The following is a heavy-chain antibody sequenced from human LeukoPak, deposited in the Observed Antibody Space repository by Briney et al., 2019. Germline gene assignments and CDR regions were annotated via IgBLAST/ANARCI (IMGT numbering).Heavy chain of an antibody. D-gene: IGHD4-23*01. CDR1: GFTFSNYW. V-gene: IGHV3-7*01. J-gene: IGHJ4*02. CDR3: ARDESGGYYVY. CDR2: IKQDGSMT. Sequence: PGGPLRLSCAVSGFTFSNYWMSWVRQAPGRGLEWVANIKQDGSMTQYADSVRGRFTISRDNAKSSVYLQMSSLKAEDSAIYYCARDESGGYYVYWGQGTLVTVSS.